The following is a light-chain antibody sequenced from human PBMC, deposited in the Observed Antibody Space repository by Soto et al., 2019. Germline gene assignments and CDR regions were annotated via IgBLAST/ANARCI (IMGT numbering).Light chain of an antibody. CDR3: QQSHTSPYT. CDR2: SAY. V-gene: IGKV1-39*01. CDR1: GRVSIY. Sequence: DIQMTQSPSSLSASVGDRVIITCRASGRVSIYLNWYQQKPGKAPTLLIYSAYTLQTGVPSRFTGSGSGTDFTLTISSLQPEDFATYYCQQSHTSPYTIGQGTKLEIK. J-gene: IGKJ2*01.